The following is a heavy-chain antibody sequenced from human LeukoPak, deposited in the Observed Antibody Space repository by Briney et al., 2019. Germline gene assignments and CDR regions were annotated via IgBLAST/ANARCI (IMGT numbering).Heavy chain of an antibody. CDR3: ASGKAVARYAEYFQH. Sequence: SETLSLTCTVAGGSISSGVYFWHWIRQHPGKGLEWIGYISDSGSTYNNPSLKSRVSISVDTSKNQFSLKLSSVTAADTAVYFCASGKAVARYAEYFQHWGQGTLVTVSS. D-gene: IGHD6-19*01. CDR2: ISDSGST. J-gene: IGHJ1*01. CDR1: GGSISSGVYF. V-gene: IGHV4-31*03.